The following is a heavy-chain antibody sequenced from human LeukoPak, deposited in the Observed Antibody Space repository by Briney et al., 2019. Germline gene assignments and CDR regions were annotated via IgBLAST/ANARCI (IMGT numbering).Heavy chain of an antibody. CDR1: GGSISSSSYY. CDR2: FYYSGNT. V-gene: IGHV4-39*01. D-gene: IGHD6-13*01. CDR3: ARPGYSSSWYGLYFDF. J-gene: IGHJ4*02. Sequence: PSETLSLTCTVSGGSISSSSYYWGWIRQPPGKGLVWVGSFYYSGNTYYNPSLKSRVTISVDTSKNQFSLKLNSVTAADTAVYYCARPGYSSSWYGLYFDFWGQGTLVTVSS.